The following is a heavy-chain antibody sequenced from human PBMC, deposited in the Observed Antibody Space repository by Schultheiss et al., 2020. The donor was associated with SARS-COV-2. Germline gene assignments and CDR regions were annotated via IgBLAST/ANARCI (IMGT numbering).Heavy chain of an antibody. D-gene: IGHD1-26*01. CDR3: ARGEGAGWFDP. CDR2: IYHSGST. J-gene: IGHJ5*02. V-gene: IGHV4-30-2*01. CDR1: GGSISSGGYS. Sequence: SETLSLTCAVSGGSISSGGYSWSWIRQPPGKGLEWIGYIYHSGSTYYNPSLKSRVTISVDRSKNQFSLKLSSVTAADTAVYYCARGEGAGWFDPWGQGTLVTVSS.